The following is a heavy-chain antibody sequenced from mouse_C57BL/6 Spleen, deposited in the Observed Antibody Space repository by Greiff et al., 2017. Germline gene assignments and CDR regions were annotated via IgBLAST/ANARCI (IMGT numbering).Heavy chain of an antibody. CDR1: GYAFSSSW. D-gene: IGHD2-3*01. Sequence: QVQLQQSGPELVKPGASVKISCKASGYAFSSSWMNWVKQRPGKGLEWIGRIYPGDGDTNYNGKFKGKATLTADKSSSTAYMQLSSLTSEDSAVYLCASPIYDGYYRYFDVWGTGTTVTVSS. V-gene: IGHV1-82*01. CDR2: IYPGDGDT. CDR3: ASPIYDGYYRYFDV. J-gene: IGHJ1*03.